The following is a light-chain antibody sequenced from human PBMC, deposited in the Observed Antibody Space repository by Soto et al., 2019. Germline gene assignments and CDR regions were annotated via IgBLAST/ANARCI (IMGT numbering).Light chain of an antibody. V-gene: IGKV3-20*01. Sequence: ESVLTQSRGTLSLSPGERATLSCRASQSVSSNYLAWYQQKPGQAPRLLIYGASTRATGIPDRFSGSGSGTDFTLTISRLEPEDSAVYYCQQYGSSPTWAFGQGTKVDI. CDR2: GAS. J-gene: IGKJ1*01. CDR1: QSVSSNY. CDR3: QQYGSSPTWA.